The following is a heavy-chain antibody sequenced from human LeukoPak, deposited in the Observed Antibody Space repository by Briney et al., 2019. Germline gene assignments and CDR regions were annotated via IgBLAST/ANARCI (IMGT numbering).Heavy chain of an antibody. CDR2: IHPNSGGT. CDR3: ARPYFYDRFGAFDI. Sequence: ASVKVSCKTSGYIFTDYYIHWVRQAPGQGLEWVGWIHPNSGGTNYAQKFQGRVTMTRDTSISTAYMELSRLGSDDTAVYFCARPYFYDRFGAFDIWGQGTMVTVSS. J-gene: IGHJ3*02. CDR1: GYIFTDYY. V-gene: IGHV1-2*02. D-gene: IGHD3-22*01.